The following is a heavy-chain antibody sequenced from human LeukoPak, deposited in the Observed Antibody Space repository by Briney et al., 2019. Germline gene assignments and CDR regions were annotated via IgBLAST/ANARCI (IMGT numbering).Heavy chain of an antibody. CDR2: ISWNSGSI. D-gene: IGHD6-13*01. CDR3: AKASSWSWAEYFQH. J-gene: IGHJ1*01. Sequence: GGSLRLSCAASGFTFDDYAMHWVRQAPGKGLEWVSGISWNSGSIGYADSVKGRFTISRDNAKNSLYLQMNSLRAEDTALYYCAKASSWSWAEYFQHWGQGTLVTVSS. V-gene: IGHV3-9*01. CDR1: GFTFDDYA.